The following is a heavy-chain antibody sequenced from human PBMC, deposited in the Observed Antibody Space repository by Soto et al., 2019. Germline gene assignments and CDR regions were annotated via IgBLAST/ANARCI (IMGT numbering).Heavy chain of an antibody. CDR3: ARDAVDY. CDR2: ISAYNGNT. CDR1: GYTFTSYG. V-gene: IGHV1-18*04. J-gene: IGHJ4*02. Sequence: ASVTVSCKASGYTFTSYGISWVRQAPGQGLEWMGWISAYNGNTNYAHKLQGRVTITADTSTSTAYMELRSLSSDDTAVYYCARDAVDYWGQGTLVTVSS.